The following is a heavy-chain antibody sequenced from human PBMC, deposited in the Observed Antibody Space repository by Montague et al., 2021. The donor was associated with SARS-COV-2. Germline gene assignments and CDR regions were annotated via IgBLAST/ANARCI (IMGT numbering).Heavy chain of an antibody. Sequence: TLSLTCTVSRGSISSGGYYWTWIRQRPGGDLEWIGYLYYNGMTHYSPSLKSRATTSLDTSKNQFSLKLNSATATDSALYFCASSLPGNQFQFDYWGQGALVTVSS. J-gene: IGHJ4*02. V-gene: IGHV4-31*03. CDR2: LYYNGMT. CDR3: ASSLPGNQFQFDY. CDR1: RGSISSGGYY. D-gene: IGHD1-14*01.